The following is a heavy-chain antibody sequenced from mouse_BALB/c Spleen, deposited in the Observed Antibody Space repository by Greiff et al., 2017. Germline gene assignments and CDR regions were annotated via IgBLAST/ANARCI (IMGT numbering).Heavy chain of an antibody. V-gene: IGHV5-4*02. CDR2: ISDGGSYT. CDR1: GFTFSDYY. CDR3: ARVDHYAWFAY. Sequence: EVKVVESGGGLVKPGGSLKLSCAASGFTFSDYYMYWVRQTPEKRLEWVATISDGGSYTYYPDSVKGRFTISRDNARNILYLQMSSLRSEDTAMYYCARVDHYAWFAYWGQGTLVTVSA. J-gene: IGHJ3*01. D-gene: IGHD1-1*02.